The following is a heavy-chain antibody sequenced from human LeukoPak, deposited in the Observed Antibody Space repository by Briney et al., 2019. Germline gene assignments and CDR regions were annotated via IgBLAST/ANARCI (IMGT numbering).Heavy chain of an antibody. CDR3: ARGGGVYYYYYYYLDV. Sequence: SETLSHTCAVYGGSFSGYYWSWIRQPPGKGLEWIGEINHSGSTNYNPSLKSRVTISVDTSKNQFSLKLSSVTAADTAVYYCARGGGVYYYYYYYLDVWGKGTTVTVSS. CDR1: GGSFSGYY. J-gene: IGHJ6*03. V-gene: IGHV4-34*01. CDR2: INHSGST. D-gene: IGHD3-16*01.